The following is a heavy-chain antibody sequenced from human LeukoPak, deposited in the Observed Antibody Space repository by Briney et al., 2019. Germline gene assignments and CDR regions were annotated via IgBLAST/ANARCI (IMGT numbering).Heavy chain of an antibody. J-gene: IGHJ4*02. V-gene: IGHV4-34*01. D-gene: IGHD3-10*01. Sequence: AETLSLTCAVYGGSFSGYYWSWIRQPPGKGLEWIGEINHSGSTNYNPSLKSRVTISVDTSKNQSSLKLSSVTAADTAVYYCARLRSWSFDYWGQGTLVTVSS. CDR2: INHSGST. CDR3: ARLRSWSFDY. CDR1: GGSFSGYY.